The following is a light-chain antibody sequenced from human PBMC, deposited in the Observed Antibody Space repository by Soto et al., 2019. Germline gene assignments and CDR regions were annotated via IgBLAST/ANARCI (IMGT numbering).Light chain of an antibody. CDR1: QDISNH. CDR3: QQYVNALT. CDR2: DAS. Sequence: DIQMTQSPSSLSASAGDRVTITCQASQDISNHLNWYQQKAGKAPKLLINDASKLEAGVPARFSGSGAGTDFTLTISSLQPEDIATYYCQQYVNALTFGGGTKVEIK. J-gene: IGKJ4*01. V-gene: IGKV1-33*01.